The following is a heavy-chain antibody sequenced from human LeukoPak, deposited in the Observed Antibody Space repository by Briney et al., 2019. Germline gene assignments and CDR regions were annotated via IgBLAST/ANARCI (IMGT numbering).Heavy chain of an antibody. Sequence: SETLSLTCTVHAGPFSGFYWSWIRQPPGKGLEWIGYIYYSGSTYYNPSLKSRVTISVDTSKNQFSLKLSSVTAADTAVYYCARVYCGGDCYPDYWGQGTLVTVSS. J-gene: IGHJ4*02. CDR3: ARVYCGGDCYPDY. CDR2: IYYSGST. D-gene: IGHD2-21*02. CDR1: AGPFSGFY. V-gene: IGHV4-30-4*08.